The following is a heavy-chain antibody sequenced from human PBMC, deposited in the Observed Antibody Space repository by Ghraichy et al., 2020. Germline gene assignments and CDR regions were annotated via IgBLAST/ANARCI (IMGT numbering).Heavy chain of an antibody. CDR2: IYYSGST. V-gene: IGHV4-30-4*01. CDR3: ASAPYYDFSKFLNY. Sequence: SETLSLTCTVSGGSISSGDYYWSWIRQPPGKGLEWIGYIYYSGSTYYNPSLKSRVTISVDTSKNQFSLKLSSVTAADTAVYYCASAPYYDFSKFLNYWGQGTLVTVSS. D-gene: IGHD3-3*01. J-gene: IGHJ4*02. CDR1: GGSISSGDYY.